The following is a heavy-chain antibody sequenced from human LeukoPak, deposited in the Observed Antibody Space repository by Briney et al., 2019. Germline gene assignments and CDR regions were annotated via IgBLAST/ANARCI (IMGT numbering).Heavy chain of an antibody. V-gene: IGHV3-21*06. CDR1: GFSFSSYR. CDR2: VSNSGDYI. Sequence: GGSLRLSCAASGFSFSSYRMNWVRQAPGKGLEWVSSVSNSGDYIHYADSVKGRFTISRDNSKNSLYLQMNSLRAEDTAVYYCARAPIGYYFDYWGQGTLVTVSS. CDR3: ARAPIGYYFDY. J-gene: IGHJ4*02.